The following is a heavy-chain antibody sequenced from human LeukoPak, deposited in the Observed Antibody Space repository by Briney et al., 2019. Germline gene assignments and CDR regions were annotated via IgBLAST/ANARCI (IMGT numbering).Heavy chain of an antibody. J-gene: IGHJ3*02. V-gene: IGHV1-2*02. D-gene: IGHD3-10*01. CDR3: ARDSPQAAMVLGDDAFDI. Sequence: ASVKASCKASGYTFTCYYMHWVRQAPGQGLEWMGWINPNSGGTDYAQKFQGRVTMTRDTSISTAYMELSRLRSDDTAVYYCARDSPQAAMVLGDDAFDIWGQGTMVTVSS. CDR2: INPNSGGT. CDR1: GYTFTCYY.